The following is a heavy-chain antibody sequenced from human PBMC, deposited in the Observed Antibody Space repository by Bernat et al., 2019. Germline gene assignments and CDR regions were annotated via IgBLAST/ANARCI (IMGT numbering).Heavy chain of an antibody. V-gene: IGHV3-30*18. D-gene: IGHD5-18*01. CDR1: GFTFSSYG. J-gene: IGHJ4*02. CDR3: AKGHVDTAMALDY. Sequence: QVQLVESGGGVVQPGRSLRLSCAASGFTFSSYGMHWVRQAPGKGLEWVAVISYDGSNKYYADSMKGRFTISRDNSKNTLYLQMNSLRAEDTAVYYCAKGHVDTAMALDYWGQGTLVTVSS. CDR2: ISYDGSNK.